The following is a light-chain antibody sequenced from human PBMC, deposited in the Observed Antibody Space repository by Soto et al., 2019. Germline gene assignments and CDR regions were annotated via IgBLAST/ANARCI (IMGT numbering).Light chain of an antibody. J-gene: IGLJ2*01. Sequence: QSVLTQPPSVSGAPGQRVTISFTVSSSNIGAGYDVHWYQQLPGTAPKLLIYGNSNRPSGVPDRFSGSKSGTSASLAITGLQAEDEADYYCQSYDSSLSGSVFGGGTQLTVL. CDR1: SSNIGAGYD. V-gene: IGLV1-40*01. CDR2: GNS. CDR3: QSYDSSLSGSV.